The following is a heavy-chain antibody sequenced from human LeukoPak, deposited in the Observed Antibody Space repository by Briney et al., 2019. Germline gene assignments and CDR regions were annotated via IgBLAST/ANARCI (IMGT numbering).Heavy chain of an antibody. CDR1: GGSFSGYY. CDR2: INHRGTT. V-gene: IGHV4-34*01. Sequence: SETLSLTCAVYGGSFSGYYWSWIRQSPGKGLEWIGEINHRGTTKYNASLESRVTISLDTSKNQFSLRLTSVTAADTAVYYCARRDGSGYYGYYFDHWGQGTLVTVSS. J-gene: IGHJ4*02. CDR3: ARRDGSGYYGYYFDH. D-gene: IGHD3-22*01.